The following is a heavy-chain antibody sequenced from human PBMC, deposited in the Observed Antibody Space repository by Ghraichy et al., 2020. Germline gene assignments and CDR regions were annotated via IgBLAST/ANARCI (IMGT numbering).Heavy chain of an antibody. Sequence: GGSLRLSCAASGFTFSSYAMHWVRQAPGKGLEWVAVISYDGSNKYYADSVKGRFTISRDNSKNTLYLQMNSLRAEDTAVYYCARQGSSGKTLGAWDYWGQGTLVTVSS. CDR2: ISYDGSNK. D-gene: IGHD3-22*01. V-gene: IGHV3-30*04. CDR1: GFTFSSYA. J-gene: IGHJ4*02. CDR3: ARQGSSGKTLGAWDY.